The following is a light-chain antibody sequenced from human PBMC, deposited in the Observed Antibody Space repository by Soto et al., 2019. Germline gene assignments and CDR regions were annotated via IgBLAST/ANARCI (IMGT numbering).Light chain of an antibody. CDR3: QQRNYWPIT. CDR2: DAF. V-gene: IGKV3-11*01. Sequence: EIVLTQSPATLSLSPGERATLSCRASQSISSYLALYQQKPGQAPRLLIYDAFNRATAIPARFSGSGSGTDFTLTISSLEPEDFAVYYCQQRNYWPITFGQGTRLEIK. CDR1: QSISSY. J-gene: IGKJ5*01.